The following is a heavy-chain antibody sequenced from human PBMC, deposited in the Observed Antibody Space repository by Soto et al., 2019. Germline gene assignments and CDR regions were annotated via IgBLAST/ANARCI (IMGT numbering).Heavy chain of an antibody. CDR1: GGSISSGGYY. Sequence: QVQLQESGPGLVKPSQTLSLTCTVSGGSISSGGYYWSWIRQHPGKGLEWIGYIYYSGSTYYNPYLKSRVTISVDTSKNQFSLKLSSVTAADTAVYYCARSSTSANYFDYWGQGTLVTVS. V-gene: IGHV4-31*03. CDR2: IYYSGST. J-gene: IGHJ4*02. D-gene: IGHD2-2*01. CDR3: ARSSTSANYFDY.